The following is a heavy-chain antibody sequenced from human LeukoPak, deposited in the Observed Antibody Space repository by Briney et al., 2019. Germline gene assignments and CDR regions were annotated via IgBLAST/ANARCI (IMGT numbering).Heavy chain of an antibody. J-gene: IGHJ4*02. Sequence: GGTLRLSCAASGFTFSSYGMSWVRQAPGKGLEWVSVIYSGGSTYYADSVKGRFTISRDNSKNTLYLQMNSLRAEDTAVYYCARDAGGLDYWGQGTLVTVSS. CDR1: GFTFSSYG. V-gene: IGHV3-66*01. CDR3: ARDAGGLDY. D-gene: IGHD3-10*01. CDR2: IYSGGST.